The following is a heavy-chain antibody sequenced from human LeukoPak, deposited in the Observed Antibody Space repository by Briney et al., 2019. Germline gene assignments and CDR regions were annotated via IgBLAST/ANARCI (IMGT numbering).Heavy chain of an antibody. CDR2: IDEDGDVK. CDR1: GFTFSNHW. J-gene: IGHJ4*02. Sequence: GSLRLSCAASGFTFSNHWMAWVRQTPGKGPEWVANIDEDGDVKSYAESVKGRFTVSRDNGRASVDLQMNSLRAEDTAIYYCARQVPRGRSDFDCWGQGVLVTVS. V-gene: IGHV3-7*01. CDR3: ARQVPRGRSDFDC. D-gene: IGHD5-12*01.